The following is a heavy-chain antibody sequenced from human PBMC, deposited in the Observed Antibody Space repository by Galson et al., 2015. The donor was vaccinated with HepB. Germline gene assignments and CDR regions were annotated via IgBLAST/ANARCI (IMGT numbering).Heavy chain of an antibody. V-gene: IGHV3-30*04. CDR2: ISYDGSNK. Sequence: SLRLSCAASGFTFSSYAMHWVRQAPGKGLEWVAVISYDGSNKYYADSVKGRFTISRDNSKNTLYLQMNSLRAEDTAVYYCARESPYCSGGSCYSALDYWGQGTLVTVSS. J-gene: IGHJ4*02. CDR3: ARESPYCSGGSCYSALDY. CDR1: GFTFSSYA. D-gene: IGHD2-15*01.